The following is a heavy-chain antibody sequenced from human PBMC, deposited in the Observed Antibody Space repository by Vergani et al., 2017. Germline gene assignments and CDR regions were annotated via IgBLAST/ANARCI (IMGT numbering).Heavy chain of an antibody. CDR2: VLFDGSNE. V-gene: IGHV3-30*02. D-gene: IGHD3-22*01. CDR1: GFTFNRYG. J-gene: IGHJ4*02. Sequence: QVQLVQSGGGVVQPGGSLRLSCVASGFTFNRYGMQWVRQAPGKGLEWVAYVLFDGSNEYYADSVKGRFIVSRDNSNDALYLQMNSLRTDDTAVYYCARDRPSFRHYYDSSGYADYWGQGTLVTVSS. CDR3: ARDRPSFRHYYDSSGYADY.